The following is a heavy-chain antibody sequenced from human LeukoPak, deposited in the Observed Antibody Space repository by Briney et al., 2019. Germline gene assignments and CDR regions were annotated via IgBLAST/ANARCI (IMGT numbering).Heavy chain of an antibody. CDR2: ISSSSSYI. CDR1: GFTFSSYG. Sequence: GGSLRLSCAASGFTFSSYGMNWVRQAPGKGLEWVSSISSSSSYIYYADSVKGRFTISRDNAKNSLYLQMNSLRAEDTAVYYCASGMVQGVLRDYWRQGTLVTVSS. J-gene: IGHJ4*02. CDR3: ASGMVQGVLRDY. D-gene: IGHD3-10*01. V-gene: IGHV3-21*01.